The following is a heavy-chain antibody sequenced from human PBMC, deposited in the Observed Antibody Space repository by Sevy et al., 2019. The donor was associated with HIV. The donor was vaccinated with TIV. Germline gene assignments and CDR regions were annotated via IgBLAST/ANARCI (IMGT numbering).Heavy chain of an antibody. CDR1: GFTFSSYA. CDR2: ISYDGSNK. V-gene: IGHV3-30-3*01. CDR3: ARGSFITMVRGVIISISEGYYYYGMDV. D-gene: IGHD3-10*01. J-gene: IGHJ6*02. Sequence: GGSLRLSCAASGFTFSSYAMHWVRQAPGKGLEWVAVISYDGSNKYYADSVKGRFTISRDNSKNTLYLQMNSLRAEDTAVYYCARGSFITMVRGVIISISEGYYYYGMDVWGQGTTVTVSS.